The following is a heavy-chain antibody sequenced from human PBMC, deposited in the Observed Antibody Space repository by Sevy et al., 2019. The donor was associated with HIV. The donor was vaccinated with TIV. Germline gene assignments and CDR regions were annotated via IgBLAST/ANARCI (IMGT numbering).Heavy chain of an antibody. Sequence: GGSLRLSCAASGFTFSSYAMSWVRQAPGKGLEWVSAISGSGGSTDYADSVKGRFTISRDNTKNTLYLQMNSLRAEDTAVYFCAKDGGYSSCWYELGYFDLWGRGTLVTVSS. J-gene: IGHJ2*01. CDR3: AKDGGYSSCWYELGYFDL. V-gene: IGHV3-23*01. CDR1: GFTFSSYA. D-gene: IGHD6-19*01. CDR2: ISGSGGST.